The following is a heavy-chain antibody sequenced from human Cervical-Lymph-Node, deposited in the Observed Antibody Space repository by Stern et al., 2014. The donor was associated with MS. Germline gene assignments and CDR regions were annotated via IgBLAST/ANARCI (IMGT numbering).Heavy chain of an antibody. CDR2: IWYDGSTK. CDR3: ARAFGGNSGGVDY. D-gene: IGHD4-23*01. V-gene: IGHV3-33*01. CDR1: GFTFSSYG. J-gene: IGHJ4*02. Sequence: VQLVESGGGVVQPGRSLRLSCAASGFTFSSYGMHWVRQAPGKGLEWVAVIWYDGSTKYYADSVKGRFTISRDNSKNTLYLQMNSLRAEDTAVYYCARAFGGNSGGVDYWGQGTLVTVSS.